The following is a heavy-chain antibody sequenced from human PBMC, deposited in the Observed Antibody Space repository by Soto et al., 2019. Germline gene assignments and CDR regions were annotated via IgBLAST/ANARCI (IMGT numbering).Heavy chain of an antibody. CDR1: GGSFSGYY. V-gene: IGHV4-34*01. CDR3: ARADVVVPAAISRPYYFDY. Sequence: SETLSLTCAVYGGSFSGYYWSWIRQPPGKGLEWIGEINHSGSTNYNPSLKSRVTISVDTSKNQFSLKLSSVTAADTAVYYCARADVVVPAAISRPYYFDYWGQVTLVTVSS. CDR2: INHSGST. D-gene: IGHD2-2*02. J-gene: IGHJ4*02.